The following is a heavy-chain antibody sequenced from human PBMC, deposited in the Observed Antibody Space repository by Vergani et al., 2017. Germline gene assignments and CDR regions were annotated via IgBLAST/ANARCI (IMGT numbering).Heavy chain of an antibody. CDR2: IHHSGDT. D-gene: IGHD3-10*01. CDR3: ARHRGSGGFFPSSYFYGMDV. Sequence: QVQLQESGPGLVKPSETLALTCDVSDSSIMTNPYWGWFRQSPGKGLEWIVCIHHSGDTHYNSSLKSRVSISIVSSSKFSLSLTSVTAADTAIYYCARHRGSGGFFPSSYFYGMDVWGHGTTVNVSS. V-gene: IGHV4-38-2*01. J-gene: IGHJ6*02. CDR1: DSSIMTNPY.